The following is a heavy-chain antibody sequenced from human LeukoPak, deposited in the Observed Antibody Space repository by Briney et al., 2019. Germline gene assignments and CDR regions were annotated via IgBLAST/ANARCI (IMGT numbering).Heavy chain of an antibody. CDR3: ARGSGQWLVLVYFDY. Sequence: GGSLRLSCAASGFTFSSYSMNWVRQAPGKGLEWVSYISSSSSTIFYADSVKGRFTISRDNAKNSLYLQMNSLRAEDTAVYYCARGSGQWLVLVYFDYWGQGTLATVSS. D-gene: IGHD6-19*01. V-gene: IGHV3-48*01. CDR1: GFTFSSYS. J-gene: IGHJ4*02. CDR2: ISSSSSTI.